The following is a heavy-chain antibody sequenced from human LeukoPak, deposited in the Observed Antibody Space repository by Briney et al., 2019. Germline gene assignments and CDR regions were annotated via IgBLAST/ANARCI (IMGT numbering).Heavy chain of an antibody. V-gene: IGHV1-18*01. Sequence: ASVTVSCKASGYTFTSYGISWVRQAPGQGLEWMGWISAYNGNTNYAQKLQGRATMTTDTSTSTAYMELRSLGSDGTAVYYCARPVTTTVDTYFDYWGQGTLVTVSS. J-gene: IGHJ4*02. CDR3: ARPVTTTVDTYFDY. CDR2: ISAYNGNT. CDR1: GYTFTSYG. D-gene: IGHD4-23*01.